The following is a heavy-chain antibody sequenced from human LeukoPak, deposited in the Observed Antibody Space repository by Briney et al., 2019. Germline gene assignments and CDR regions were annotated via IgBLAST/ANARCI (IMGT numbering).Heavy chain of an antibody. Sequence: SETLSLTCTVSGDSVSSSSYYWGWIRQPPGKGLEWIGDIYYSGSTYYNPSLKSRVTISVDTSKNQFSLKLSSVTAADTAVYYCARDQKLLRSFDYWGQGTLVTVSS. CDR2: IYYSGST. CDR1: GDSVSSSSYY. CDR3: ARDQKLLRSFDY. D-gene: IGHD5/OR15-5a*01. J-gene: IGHJ4*02. V-gene: IGHV4-39*07.